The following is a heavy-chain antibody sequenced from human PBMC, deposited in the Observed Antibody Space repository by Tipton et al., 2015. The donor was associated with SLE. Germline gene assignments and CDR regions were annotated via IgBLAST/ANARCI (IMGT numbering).Heavy chain of an antibody. V-gene: IGHV4-34*01. CDR1: GGSISSHY. CDR2: INHSGST. J-gene: IGHJ4*02. CDR3: ARHLESFDY. Sequence: TLSLTCTVSGGSISSHYWSWIRQPPGKGLEWIGEINHSGSTNYNPSLKSRVTISVDTSKNQFSLKLSSVTAADTAVYYCARHLESFDYWGQGTLVTVSS.